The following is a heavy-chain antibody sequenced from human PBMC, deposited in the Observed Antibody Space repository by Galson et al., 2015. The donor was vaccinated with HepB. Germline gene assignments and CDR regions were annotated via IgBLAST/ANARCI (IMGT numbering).Heavy chain of an antibody. J-gene: IGHJ5*02. Sequence: SLRLSCAASAFTFSSYVLHWVRQAQGKGLEWVAVISNDGSNEYHAESVKGRFTISRDNYKNTLYLQMNSLRVEDTAVYYCARTSEGSTTLFSPHTDLWGQGTLVTVSS. CDR1: AFTFSSYV. V-gene: IGHV3-30*03. CDR2: ISNDGSNE. CDR3: ARTSEGSTTLFSPHTDL. D-gene: IGHD1-14*01.